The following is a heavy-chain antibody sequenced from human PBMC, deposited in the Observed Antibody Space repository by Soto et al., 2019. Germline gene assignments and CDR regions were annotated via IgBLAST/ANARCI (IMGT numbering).Heavy chain of an antibody. J-gene: IGHJ4*02. CDR1: GYTFINYG. D-gene: IGHD2-8*02. V-gene: IGHV1-18*04. Sequence: QVPLVQSGAEMKNPGASVKVSCKASGYTFINYGISWVRQAPGQGLEWLGWFNTYSDRTNYAQELQGRVSMPTEKSTSTVYMELRSLRSGDTALYYCARDYTGRGYFDHWGQGSLVTDSS. CDR2: FNTYSDRT. CDR3: ARDYTGRGYFDH.